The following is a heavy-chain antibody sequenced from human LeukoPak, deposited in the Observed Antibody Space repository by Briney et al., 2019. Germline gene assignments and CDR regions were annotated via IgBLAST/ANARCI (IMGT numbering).Heavy chain of an antibody. J-gene: IGHJ6*02. V-gene: IGHV3-9*01. D-gene: IGHD3-10*01. Sequence: GGSLRLSCAASGFTFDNYAMHWVRQAPGEGLEWVSGISWNSGSIGYADSVKGRFTISRDTPRNMLYLQMNSLRVEETAVYYCATRAAFVRGVIITDYYGMDVWGQGTTVTVSS. CDR3: ATRAAFVRGVIITDYYGMDV. CDR1: GFTFDNYA. CDR2: ISWNSGSI.